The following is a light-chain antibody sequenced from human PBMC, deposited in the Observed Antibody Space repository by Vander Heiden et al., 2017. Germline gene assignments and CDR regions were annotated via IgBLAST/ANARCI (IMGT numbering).Light chain of an antibody. CDR2: WAS. J-gene: IGKJ4*01. CDR3: QQDYSTHT. CDR1: QSVLYSSNNKNY. Sequence: DIVMTQSPDSLAVSLGERATINCKSSQSVLYSSNNKNYLAWYQQKPGQPPKLLIYWASTRESGVPDRFSGSGSGTDFTLTISSLQAEDVAVYYGQQDYSTHTFGGGTKVEIK. V-gene: IGKV4-1*01.